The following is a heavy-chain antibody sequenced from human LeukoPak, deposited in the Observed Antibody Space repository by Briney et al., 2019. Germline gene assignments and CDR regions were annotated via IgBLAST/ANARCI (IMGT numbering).Heavy chain of an antibody. CDR3: ARGYSSSRTWFDP. CDR2: IWYDGSNK. CDR1: GFTFSSYG. Sequence: GGSLRLSCAASGFTFSSYGMHWVRQAPGKGLEWVAVIWYDGSNKYYAGSVKGRFTISRDNSKNTLYLQMNSLRAEDTAVYYCARGYSSSRTWFDPWGQGTLVTVSS. J-gene: IGHJ5*02. D-gene: IGHD6-13*01. V-gene: IGHV3-33*08.